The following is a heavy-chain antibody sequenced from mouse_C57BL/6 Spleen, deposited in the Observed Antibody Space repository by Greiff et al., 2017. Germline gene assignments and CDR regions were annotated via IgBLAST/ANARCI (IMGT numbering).Heavy chain of an antibody. Sequence: LVESGPELVKPGASVKISCKASGYAFSSSWMNWVKQRPGKGLEWIGRIYPGDGDTNYNGKFKGKATLTADKSSSTAYMQLSSLTSEDSAVYFCARSEYDYDEGAVDYWGQGTTLTVSS. J-gene: IGHJ2*01. V-gene: IGHV1-82*01. CDR3: ARSEYDYDEGAVDY. CDR1: GYAFSSSW. CDR2: IYPGDGDT. D-gene: IGHD2-4*01.